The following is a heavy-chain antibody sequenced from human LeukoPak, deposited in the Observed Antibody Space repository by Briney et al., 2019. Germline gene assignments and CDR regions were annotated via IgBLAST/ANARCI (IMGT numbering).Heavy chain of an antibody. CDR1: GFTFSSYA. D-gene: IGHD2-2*01. CDR3: AKLPPPYCSSTSCPDY. J-gene: IGHJ4*02. V-gene: IGHV3-23*01. CDR2: ISGSGGST. Sequence: RGSLRLSCASSGFTFSSYAMSWGCQAPGKGLEWVSAISGSGGSTYYADSVKGRFTISRDNSKNTLYLQMNSLRAEDTAVYYCAKLPPPYCSSTSCPDYWGQGTLVTVSS.